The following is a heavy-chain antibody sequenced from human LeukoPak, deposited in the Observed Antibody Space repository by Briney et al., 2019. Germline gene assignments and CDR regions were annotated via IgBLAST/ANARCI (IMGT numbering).Heavy chain of an antibody. CDR3: AKGGWVAVTGMDS. CDR2: INTKTGNP. Sequence: VASVNVSCKASGYTFTGHAMNWVRQAPGQGPEWMGYINTKTGNPTYAQGFTGRFVFSLDTSVSTAYLQISSLKPEDTGVYYCAKGGWVAVTGMDSWDQGTLVTVSS. D-gene: IGHD6-19*01. V-gene: IGHV7-4-1*02. J-gene: IGHJ4*02. CDR1: GYTFTGHA.